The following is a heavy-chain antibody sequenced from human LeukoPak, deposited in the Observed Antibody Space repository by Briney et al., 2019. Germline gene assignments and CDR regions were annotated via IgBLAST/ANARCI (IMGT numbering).Heavy chain of an antibody. J-gene: IGHJ4*02. CDR2: ISGSGDST. Sequence: GGSLRLSCAASVFTFSSYAMSWVRQAPGKGLEWVSAISGSGDSTYYADSVKGRFTISRDNSKNTLYLQMNSLRALDMAVYYCAKTRNYDSTGYYPYYFDYGGQGTLVTVYS. V-gene: IGHV3-23*01. CDR1: VFTFSSYA. D-gene: IGHD3-22*01. CDR3: AKTRNYDSTGYYPYYFDY.